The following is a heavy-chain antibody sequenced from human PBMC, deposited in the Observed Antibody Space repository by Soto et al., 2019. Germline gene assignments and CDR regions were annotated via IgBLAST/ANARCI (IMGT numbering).Heavy chain of an antibody. Sequence: QLQLQESGPGLVKPSETLSLTCTVSGGSISSSSYYWGWIRQPPGKGLEWIGSIYYSGITYYNPSVKHLVFIFGETSKNSFSLKLSSVTAAETAVYYFASRYNWNDWDYWGQETLVIVSS. CDR2: IYYSGIT. CDR1: GGSISSSSYY. D-gene: IGHD1-20*01. J-gene: IGHJ4*02. CDR3: ASRYNWNDWDY. V-gene: IGHV4-39*01.